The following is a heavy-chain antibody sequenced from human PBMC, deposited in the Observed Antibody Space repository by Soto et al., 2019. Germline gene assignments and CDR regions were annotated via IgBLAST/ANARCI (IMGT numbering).Heavy chain of an antibody. CDR2: IRSKANSYAT. V-gene: IGHV3-73*01. J-gene: IGHJ3*02. CDR1: GFTFSGSA. CDR3: TRHEALAVAGTEAFDI. D-gene: IGHD6-19*01. Sequence: GGSLRLSCAASGFTFSGSAMHWVRQASGKGLEWVGRIRSKANSYATAYAASVKGRFTISRDDSKNTAYLQMNSLKTEETAVYYCTRHEALAVAGTEAFDIWGQGTMVTVSS.